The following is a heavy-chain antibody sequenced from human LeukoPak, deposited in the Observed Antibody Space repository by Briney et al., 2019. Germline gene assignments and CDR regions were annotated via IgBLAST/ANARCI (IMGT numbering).Heavy chain of an antibody. CDR2: IRSKAYGGTT. CDR1: GFTFGDYA. Sequence: GGSLRLSCTASGFTFGDYAMSWVRQAPGKGLEWVGFIRSKAYGGTTEYAASVKGRFTISRDDSKSIAYLQMNSLKTEDTAVYYCSRQVVPTKGFYYWGQGTLVTVSS. D-gene: IGHD2-2*01. J-gene: IGHJ4*02. CDR3: SRQVVPTKGFYY. V-gene: IGHV3-49*04.